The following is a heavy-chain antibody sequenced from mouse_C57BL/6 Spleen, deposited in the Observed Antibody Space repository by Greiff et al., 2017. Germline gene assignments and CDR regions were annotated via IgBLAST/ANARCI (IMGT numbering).Heavy chain of an antibody. CDR3: ARSDSQGSFFAY. CDR2: IDPEDGET. J-gene: IGHJ3*01. CDR1: GFNIKDYY. D-gene: IGHD3-2*02. V-gene: IGHV14-2*01. Sequence: VQLQQSGAELVKPGASVKLSCTAPGFNIKDYYMHWVKQRTEQGLEWIGRIDPEDGETKYAPKFQGKATITADTSSKPAYLQRSSLTSEDTAVYYCARSDSQGSFFAYWGQRTLVIVSA.